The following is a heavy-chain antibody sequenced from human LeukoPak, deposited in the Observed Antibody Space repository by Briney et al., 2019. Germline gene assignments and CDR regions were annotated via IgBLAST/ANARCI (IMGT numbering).Heavy chain of an antibody. D-gene: IGHD1-26*01. CDR1: GFTFSSYA. CDR3: AKHSGSYYTAFDY. CDR2: ISGSGGST. Sequence: QPGGSLRLSCAASGFTFSSYAMSWVRQAPGKELEWVSAISGSGGSTYYADSVKGRFTISRDNSKNTLYLQMNSLRAEDTAVYYCAKHSGSYYTAFDYWGQGTLVTVSS. V-gene: IGHV3-23*01. J-gene: IGHJ4*02.